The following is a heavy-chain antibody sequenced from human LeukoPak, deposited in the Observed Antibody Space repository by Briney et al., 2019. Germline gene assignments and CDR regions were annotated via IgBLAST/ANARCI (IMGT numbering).Heavy chain of an antibody. D-gene: IGHD2-15*01. V-gene: IGHV4-34*01. CDR1: GGSFSGYY. CDR2: INHSGST. CDR3: AKGRYCSGGSCYSNAFDT. Sequence: PSETLSLTCAVYGGSFSGYYWSWIRQPPGKGLEWIGEINHSGSTNYNPSLKSRVTISVDTSKNQFSLKLSSVTAAATAVYYCAKGRYCSGGSCYSNAFDTWGQGTMVTVSS. J-gene: IGHJ3*02.